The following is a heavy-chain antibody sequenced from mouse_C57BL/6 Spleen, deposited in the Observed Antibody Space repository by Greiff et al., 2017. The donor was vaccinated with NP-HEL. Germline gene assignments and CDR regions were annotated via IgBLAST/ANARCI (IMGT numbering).Heavy chain of an antibody. J-gene: IGHJ2*01. D-gene: IGHD4-1*01. Sequence: QVQLQQSGAELVKPGASVKLSCKASGYTFTSYWMQWVKQRPGQGLEWIGEIDPSDSYTNYNQKFKGKATLTVDTSSSTAYMQLSSLTSEDSAVYYCARNWGYYFDYWGKGTTLTVSS. CDR2: IDPSDSYT. V-gene: IGHV1-50*01. CDR1: GYTFTSYW. CDR3: ARNWGYYFDY.